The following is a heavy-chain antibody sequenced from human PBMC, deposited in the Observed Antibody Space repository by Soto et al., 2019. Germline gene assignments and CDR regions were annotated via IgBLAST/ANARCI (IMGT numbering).Heavy chain of an antibody. CDR2: IDRDDDK. CDR1: GFSLSTSGMC. V-gene: IGHV2-70*13. J-gene: IGHJ6*02. Sequence: SGPTLVNPTQTLTLTCTFSGFSLSTSGMCVSWIRQPPGKAQEWLALIDRDDDKYYSTSLKTRLTISKNTSKNQVVLTMTNMDPVDTATFYCARIIAAAGRVGRYYYYGMDVWGQGTTVTVSS. D-gene: IGHD6-13*01. CDR3: ARIIAAAGRVGRYYYYGMDV.